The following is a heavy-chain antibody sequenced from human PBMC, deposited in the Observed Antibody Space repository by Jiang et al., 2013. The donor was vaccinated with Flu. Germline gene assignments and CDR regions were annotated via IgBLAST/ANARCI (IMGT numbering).Heavy chain of an antibody. CDR2: IIPIFGTA. V-gene: IGHV1-69*06. Sequence: GAEVKKPGSSVKVSCKASADTFSSYAISWVRQAPGQGLEWMGGIIPIFGTANYAQKFQGRVTITADKSTSTAYMELSSLRSEDTAVYYCARGGLGGIDPHSYYFDYWGQGTLVTVSS. CDR1: ADTFSSYA. D-gene: IGHD3-16*01. CDR3: ARGGLGGIDPHSYYFDY. J-gene: IGHJ4*02.